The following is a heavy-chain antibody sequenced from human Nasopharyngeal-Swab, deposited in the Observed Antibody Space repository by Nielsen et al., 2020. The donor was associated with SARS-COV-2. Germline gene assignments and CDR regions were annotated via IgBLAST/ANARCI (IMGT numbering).Heavy chain of an antibody. V-gene: IGHV1-69*02. J-gene: IGHJ4*02. Sequence: WVRQAPGQGLEWMGRIIPILGIANYAQKFQGRVTITADKSMSTAYMELSSLRSEDTAVYYCAATVTTGSYDFDYWGQGTLVTVSS. D-gene: IGHD4-17*01. CDR2: IIPILGIA. CDR3: AATVTTGSYDFDY.